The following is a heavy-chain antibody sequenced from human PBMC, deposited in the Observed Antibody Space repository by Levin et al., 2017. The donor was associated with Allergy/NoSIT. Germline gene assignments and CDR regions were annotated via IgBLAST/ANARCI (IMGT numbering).Heavy chain of an antibody. Sequence: SQTLSLTCTVSGASISGGSYYWTWIRQPAGKGLEWIGRIYTSGDTNYSPSLKSRVSISFDRSNNHFSLKVTSVTAADTAMYYYARDSGLSSILDSWGQGILVTVSS. D-gene: IGHD6-13*01. V-gene: IGHV4-61*02. CDR2: IYTSGDT. CDR1: GASISGGSYY. CDR3: ARDSGLSSILDS. J-gene: IGHJ4*02.